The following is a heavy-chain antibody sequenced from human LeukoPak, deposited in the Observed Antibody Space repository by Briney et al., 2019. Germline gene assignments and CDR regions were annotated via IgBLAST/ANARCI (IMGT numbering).Heavy chain of an antibody. CDR3: ARTGYSSVAYFQH. CDR1: GFTFSSYV. J-gene: IGHJ1*01. Sequence: GGSLRLSCAASGFTFSSYVMHWVRQAPGKGLEWVAVIWYDGSNKYYADSVKGRFTISRDNSKNTLYLQMNSLRAEDTAVYYCARTGYSSVAYFQHWGQGTLVTVSS. D-gene: IGHD6-25*01. CDR2: IWYDGSNK. V-gene: IGHV3-33*01.